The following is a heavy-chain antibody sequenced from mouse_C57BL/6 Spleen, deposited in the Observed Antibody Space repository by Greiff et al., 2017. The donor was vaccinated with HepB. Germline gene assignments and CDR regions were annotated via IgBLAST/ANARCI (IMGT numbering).Heavy chain of an antibody. CDR3: AITTVVATDY. CDR2: ISYDGSN. V-gene: IGHV3-6*01. J-gene: IGHJ4*01. Sequence: EVQRVDSGPGLVKPSQSLSLTCSVTGYSITSGYYWNWIRQFPGNKLEWMGYISYDGSNNYNPSLKNRISITRDTSKNQFFLKLNSVTTEDTATYYCAITTVVATDYWGQGTSVTVSS. CDR1: GYSITSGYY. D-gene: IGHD1-1*01.